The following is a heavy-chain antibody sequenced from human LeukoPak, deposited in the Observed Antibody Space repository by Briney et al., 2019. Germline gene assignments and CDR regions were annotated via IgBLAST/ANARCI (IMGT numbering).Heavy chain of an antibody. CDR3: AGGTYCGGDCYFYYGMDV. D-gene: IGHD2-21*01. CDR2: ISGSGGST. Sequence: ETLSLTCAVYGGSFSGYYWSWVRQAPGKGLEWVSAISGSGGSTYYADSVKGRFTISRDNSKNTLDLQLNSLRAEDTAVYYCAGGTYCGGDCYFYYGMDVWGQGTTVTVSS. J-gene: IGHJ6*02. V-gene: IGHV3-23*01. CDR1: GGSFSGYY.